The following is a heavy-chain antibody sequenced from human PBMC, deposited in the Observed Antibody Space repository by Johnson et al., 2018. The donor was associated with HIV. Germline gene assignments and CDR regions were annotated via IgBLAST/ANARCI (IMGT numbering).Heavy chain of an antibody. J-gene: IGHJ3*02. D-gene: IGHD3-22*01. CDR1: GFTFGDYA. CDR2: ISNSGSIK. CDR3: ARDSFDISGQQHDAFDI. Sequence: VQLVESGGGLVQPGRSLRLSCTASGFTFGDYAMSWVRQAPGKGLEWVSYISNSGSIKYYADSVKGRFTVSRDNAKKSLYLQMNSLRAEDTAVYYCARDSFDISGQQHDAFDIWGQGTMVTVSS. V-gene: IGHV3-48*03.